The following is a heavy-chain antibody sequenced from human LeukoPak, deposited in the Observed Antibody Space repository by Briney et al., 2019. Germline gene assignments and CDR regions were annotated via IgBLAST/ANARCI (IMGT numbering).Heavy chain of an antibody. J-gene: IGHJ4*02. Sequence: PSETLSLTCAVYGGSFSGYYWSWIRQPPGKGLEWIGYIYYSGSTNYNPSLKSRVTISVDTSKNQFSLKLSSVTAADTAVYYCARQDAAAVAAFDYWGQGTLVTVSS. CDR1: GGSFSGYY. CDR2: IYYSGST. V-gene: IGHV4-59*01. D-gene: IGHD6-19*01. CDR3: ARQDAAAVAAFDY.